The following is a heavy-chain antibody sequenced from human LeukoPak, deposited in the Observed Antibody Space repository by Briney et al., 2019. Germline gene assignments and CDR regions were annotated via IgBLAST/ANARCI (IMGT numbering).Heavy chain of an antibody. CDR3: ARDLAQKYTT. CDR2: IIPIFGTA. D-gene: IGHD2/OR15-2a*01. V-gene: IGHV1-69*13. Sequence: SVKVSCKAFGGTFSSYAISWVRQAPGQGLEWMGGIIPIFGTANYAQKFQGRVTITADESTSTAYMELSSLRSEDTAVYYCARDLAQKYTTWGQGTLVTVSS. J-gene: IGHJ4*02. CDR1: GGTFSSYA.